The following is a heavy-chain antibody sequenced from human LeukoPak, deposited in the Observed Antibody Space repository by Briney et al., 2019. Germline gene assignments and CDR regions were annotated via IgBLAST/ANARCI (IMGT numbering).Heavy chain of an antibody. J-gene: IGHJ4*02. CDR3: ARDSIVGATGDY. V-gene: IGHV3-21*01. CDR1: GFTFSSYS. CDR2: ISSSSSYI. Sequence: GGSLRPSCAASGFTFSSYSMNWVRQAPGKGLEWVSSISSSSSYIYYADSVKGRFTISRDNAKNSLYLQMNSLRAEDTAVFYCARDSIVGATGDYWGQGTLVTVSS. D-gene: IGHD1-26*01.